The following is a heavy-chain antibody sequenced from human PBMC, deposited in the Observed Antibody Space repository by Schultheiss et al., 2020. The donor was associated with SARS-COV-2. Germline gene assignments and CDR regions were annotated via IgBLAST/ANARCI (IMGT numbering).Heavy chain of an antibody. CDR2: INHSGST. CDR3: ATCTRRLYYYYGMDV. D-gene: IGHD3-22*01. CDR1: GGSFSGYY. V-gene: IGHV4-34*01. Sequence: SQTLSLTCAVYGGSFSGYYWSWIRQPPGKGLEWIGEINHSGSTNYNPSLKSRVTISVDTSKNQFSLKLSSVTAADTAVYYCATCTRRLYYYYGMDVWGQGTTVTAAS. J-gene: IGHJ6*02.